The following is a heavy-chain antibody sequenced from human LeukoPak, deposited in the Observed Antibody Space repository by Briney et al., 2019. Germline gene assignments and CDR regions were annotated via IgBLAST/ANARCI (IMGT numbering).Heavy chain of an antibody. CDR2: ISASDGTT. V-gene: IGHV1-18*01. CDR1: GYSFSIYG. J-gene: IGHJ5*02. CDR3: ARGTDP. Sequence: GASVQVSCKASGYSFSIYGITWARQAPGQGLEYLGWISASDGTTNYAQKVQDRVTMTTDTSTSTAYLELRSLRSEDTAVYYCARGTDPWGQGTLVTVYS.